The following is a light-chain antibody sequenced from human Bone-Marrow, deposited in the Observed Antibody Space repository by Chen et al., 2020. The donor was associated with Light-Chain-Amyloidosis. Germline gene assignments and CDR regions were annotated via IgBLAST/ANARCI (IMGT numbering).Light chain of an antibody. Sequence: SYELTQPPSVSVSPGQTPRITFSGDDLPTKYAYLYQQKPGQSPVLVIHRDPERPSGISARFSGGSAGPTPTLTSRGVGEEDDGKYHFQSADSSGTYEGRFGGGTKLTV. J-gene: IGLJ2*01. V-gene: IGLV3-25*03. CDR2: RDP. CDR3: QSADSSGTYEGR. CDR1: DLPTKY.